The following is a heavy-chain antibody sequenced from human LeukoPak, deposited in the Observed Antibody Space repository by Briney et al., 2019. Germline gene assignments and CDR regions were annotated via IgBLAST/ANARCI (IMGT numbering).Heavy chain of an antibody. CDR2: IYYSGST. CDR3: ARGGWLRDFDY. V-gene: IGHV4-31*03. CDR1: GGSIGSGGYY. Sequence: SETLSLTCTVSGGSIGSGGYYWSWIRQHPGKGLEWIGYIYYSGSTYYNPSLKSRVTISVDTSKNQFSLKLSSVTAADTGVYYCARGGWLRDFDYWGQGTLVTVSS. D-gene: IGHD5-18*01. J-gene: IGHJ4*02.